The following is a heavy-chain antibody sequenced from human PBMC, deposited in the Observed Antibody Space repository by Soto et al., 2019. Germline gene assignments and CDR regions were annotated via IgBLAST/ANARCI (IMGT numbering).Heavy chain of an antibody. J-gene: IGHJ4*02. Sequence: GGSLRLSCAASGFTFSSYAMHWVRQAPGKGLEWVAVISYDGSNKYYADSVKGRFTISRDNSKNTLYLQMNSLRAEDTAVYYCARDLTPLLLGWFGEFDFDYWGQGTLVTVSS. CDR1: GFTFSSYA. V-gene: IGHV3-30-3*01. D-gene: IGHD3-10*01. CDR3: ARDLTPLLLGWFGEFDFDY. CDR2: ISYDGSNK.